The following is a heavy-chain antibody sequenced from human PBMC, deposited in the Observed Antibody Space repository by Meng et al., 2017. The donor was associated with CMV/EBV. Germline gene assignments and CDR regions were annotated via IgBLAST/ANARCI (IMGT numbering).Heavy chain of an antibody. CDR2: INWNGGST. V-gene: IGHV3-20*04. CDR1: GFTFDDYG. CDR3: ARDFSAYDSSGYYAYYGMDV. D-gene: IGHD3-22*01. Sequence: GESLKISCAASGFTFDDYGMSWVRQAPGKGLEWVSGINWNGGSTGYADSVKGRFTISRDNAKNCLYLQMNSLRAEDTALYYCARDFSAYDSSGYYAYYGMDVWGQGTTVTVSS. J-gene: IGHJ6*02.